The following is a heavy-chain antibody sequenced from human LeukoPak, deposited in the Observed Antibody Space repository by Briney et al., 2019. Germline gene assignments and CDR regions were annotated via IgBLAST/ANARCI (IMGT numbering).Heavy chain of an antibody. V-gene: IGHV4-4*07. J-gene: IGHJ3*02. CDR2: IYTSGST. CDR1: GGSISSYY. D-gene: IGHD3-16*02. CDR3: ARGYDYVWGSYRYHDAFDI. Sequence: PSETLSLTCTVSGGSISSYYWSWIRQPAGKGLEWIGRIYTSGSTNYNPSLKSRVTMSVDTSKNQFSLKLSSVTAADTAVYYCARGYDYVWGSYRYHDAFDIWGQGTMVTVSS.